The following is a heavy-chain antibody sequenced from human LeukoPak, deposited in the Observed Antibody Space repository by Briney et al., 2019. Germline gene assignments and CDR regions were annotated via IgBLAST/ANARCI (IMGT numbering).Heavy chain of an antibody. D-gene: IGHD6-19*01. V-gene: IGHV3-7*01. Sequence: PGGSLRVSCAASGFTFSSYWMSWVRQARGKGLEWVANIKQDGSEKYYVDSVKGRFTISRDNAKNSLYLQMNSLRAEDTAVYYCARGGWYMGVYFDYWGQGTLVTVSS. CDR2: IKQDGSEK. CDR3: ARGGWYMGVYFDY. CDR1: GFTFSSYW. J-gene: IGHJ4*02.